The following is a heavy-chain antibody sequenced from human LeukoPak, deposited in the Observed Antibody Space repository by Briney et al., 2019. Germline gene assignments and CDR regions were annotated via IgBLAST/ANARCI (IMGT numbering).Heavy chain of an antibody. J-gene: IGHJ4*02. CDR1: GDTLSSYY. V-gene: IGHV1-46*01. Sequence: ASVKVSCKASGDTLSSYYMHWVRQAPGQGLEWMGIINPSGGSTTYAQKFQGRVTMTRDTSTSTVYMELSSLRSEDTAVYYCARGGVLRFLEHLDYWGQGTLVTVSS. CDR3: ARGGVLRFLEHLDY. D-gene: IGHD3-3*01. CDR2: INPSGGST.